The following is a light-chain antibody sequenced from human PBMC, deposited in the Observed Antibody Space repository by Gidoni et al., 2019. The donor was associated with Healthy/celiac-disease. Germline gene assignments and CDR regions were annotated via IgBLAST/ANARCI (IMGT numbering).Light chain of an antibody. V-gene: IGLV3-1*01. J-gene: IGLJ1*01. CDR1: KLGDKY. Sequence: SYELTQPPSVSVSPGQTASITCSGDKLGDKYACWYQQKPGQSPVLVIYQDSKRPSGIPERFSGYNSGNTATLTISGTQAMDEDDYYCQAWDSSTARYVFGTGTKVTVL. CDR2: QDS. CDR3: QAWDSSTARYV.